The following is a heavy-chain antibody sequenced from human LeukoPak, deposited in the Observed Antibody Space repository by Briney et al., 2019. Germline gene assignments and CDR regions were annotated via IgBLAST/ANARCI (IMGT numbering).Heavy chain of an antibody. CDR1: GGSFSGYY. Sequence: PSETLSLTCAVYGGSFSGYYWSWIRQPPGKGLEWIGEINHSGSTNYNPSLKSRVTISVDTSKNQFSLKLSSVTAADTAVYYCARAAAGSQHSYYYYYYMDVWGKGTTVTISS. CDR3: ARAAAGSQHSYYYYYYMDV. J-gene: IGHJ6*03. V-gene: IGHV4-34*01. CDR2: INHSGST. D-gene: IGHD6-13*01.